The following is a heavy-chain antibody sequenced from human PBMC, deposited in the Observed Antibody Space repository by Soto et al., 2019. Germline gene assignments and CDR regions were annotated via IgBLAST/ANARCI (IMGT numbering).Heavy chain of an antibody. CDR3: ANIEAYYYGMDV. V-gene: IGHV3-30-3*01. J-gene: IGHJ6*02. CDR1: GFTFSSYA. CDR2: ISHDGSNK. Sequence: QVQLVESGGGVVQPGRSLRLSCAASGFTFSSYAMHWVRQAPGKRLEWVAVISHDGSNKYYADSVKGRFTISRDNSKNTLYLQMNSLRAEDTAVYYCANIEAYYYGMDVWGQGTTVTVSS.